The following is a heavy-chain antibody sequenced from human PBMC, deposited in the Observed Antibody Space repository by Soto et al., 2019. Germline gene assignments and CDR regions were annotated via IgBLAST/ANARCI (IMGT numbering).Heavy chain of an antibody. J-gene: IGHJ4*02. CDR2: IYYSGST. CDR1: GGSISSYY. CDR3: ARTHGDYTAFDY. V-gene: IGHV4-59*01. Sequence: SETLSLTCTVSGGSISSYYWSWIRQPPGKGLEWIGYIYYSGSTNYNPSLKSRVTISVDTSKNQFSLRLSSVTAADTAVYYCARTHGDYTAFDYWGQGTLVTVSS. D-gene: IGHD4-17*01.